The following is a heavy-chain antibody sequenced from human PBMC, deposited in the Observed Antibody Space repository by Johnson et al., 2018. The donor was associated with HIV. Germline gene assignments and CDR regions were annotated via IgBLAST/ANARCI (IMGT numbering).Heavy chain of an antibody. Sequence: VQLVESGGGLVQPGGSLRLSCAASGFTFDDYGMSWVRQVPGKGLEWVSGINWNGDSKGYADSVKGRFTISRDNGKNSLYLQMNSLRTEDTALYFCQACRDGYNYETDGFDIWGQGTMVTVSS. D-gene: IGHD5-24*01. CDR2: INWNGDSK. V-gene: IGHV3-20*04. CDR3: QACRDGYNYETDGFDI. CDR1: GFTFDDYG. J-gene: IGHJ3*02.